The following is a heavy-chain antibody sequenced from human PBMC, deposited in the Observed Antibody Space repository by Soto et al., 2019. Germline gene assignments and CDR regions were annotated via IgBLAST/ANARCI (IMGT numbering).Heavy chain of an antibody. CDR1: GGSISSGGYY. J-gene: IGHJ6*02. V-gene: IGHV4-31*02. D-gene: IGHD4-17*01. CDR2: IYYSGKT. Sequence: QVQLQESGPGLVKPSQTLSLKCTVSGGSISSGGYYWTWIRQRPGKGLEWIGSIYYSGKTYYSPSHKSRVTISVDTSKNHFSRRLTSVTAADTAVYYCARDPSYGDYSYYGMDVWGQGTTVTVSS. CDR3: ARDPSYGDYSYYGMDV.